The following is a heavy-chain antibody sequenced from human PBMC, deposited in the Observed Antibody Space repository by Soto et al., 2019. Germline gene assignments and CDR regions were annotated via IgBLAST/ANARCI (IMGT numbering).Heavy chain of an antibody. Sequence: SETLSLTCTVSGGSISRSTYYWGWIRQPPGKGLEWIGSIYYSGSTYYRPSLKSRVTISVDTSKNQFSLKLSSVTAADTAVYYCARGGDIYSGYDWNYYGMDVWGQGTTVTVSS. V-gene: IGHV4-39*01. D-gene: IGHD5-12*01. CDR1: GGSISRSTYY. CDR2: IYYSGST. J-gene: IGHJ6*02. CDR3: ARGGDIYSGYDWNYYGMDV.